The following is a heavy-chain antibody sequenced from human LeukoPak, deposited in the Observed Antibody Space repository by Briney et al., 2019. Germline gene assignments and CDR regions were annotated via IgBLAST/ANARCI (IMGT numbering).Heavy chain of an antibody. CDR2: ISYGGSNK. V-gene: IGHV3-30*03. CDR1: GFTFSSCA. J-gene: IGHJ4*02. D-gene: IGHD2-2*01. Sequence: GGTLRLSCSASGFTFSSCARSWVRQTPGKGLEWVAVISYGGSNKYYADSVKGRFTISSDNSKNTLYLQMNSLRAEDPAVYYCARDRCSSTSCYYYFDYWGQGTLVTVSS. CDR3: ARDRCSSTSCYYYFDY.